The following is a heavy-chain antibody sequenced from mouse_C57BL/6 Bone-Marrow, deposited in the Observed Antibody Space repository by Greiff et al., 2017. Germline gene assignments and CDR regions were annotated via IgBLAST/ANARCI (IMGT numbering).Heavy chain of an antibody. CDR1: GYAFTNYL. Sequence: VQLQQSGVELVRPGTSVKVSCKASGYAFTNYLIEWVKQRPGQGLEWIGVINPGSGGTNYNEKFKGKATLTADKSSSTAYMQLSSLTSEDSAVYFCARGGFAYWGQGTLVTVSA. CDR3: ARGGFAY. V-gene: IGHV1-54*01. CDR2: INPGSGGT. J-gene: IGHJ3*01.